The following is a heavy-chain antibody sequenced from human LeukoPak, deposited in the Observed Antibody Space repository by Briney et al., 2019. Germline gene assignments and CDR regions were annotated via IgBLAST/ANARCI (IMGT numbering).Heavy chain of an antibody. CDR1: GGTFSSYA. Sequence: GASVKVSCKASGGTFSSYAISWVRQAPGQGLEWMGGIIPIFGTANYAQKFQGRVTITADESTSTAYMELSSLRSEDTAVYCCASAVYFDWLYFDYWGQGTLVTVSS. D-gene: IGHD3-9*01. CDR3: ASAVYFDWLYFDY. J-gene: IGHJ4*02. CDR2: IIPIFGTA. V-gene: IGHV1-69*13.